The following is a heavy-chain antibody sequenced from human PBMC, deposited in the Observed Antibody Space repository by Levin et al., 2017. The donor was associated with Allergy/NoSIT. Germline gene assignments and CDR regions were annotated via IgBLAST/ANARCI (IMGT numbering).Heavy chain of an antibody. V-gene: IGHV3-23*01. CDR2: ISGSGGST. CDR3: AKDRCSGGSCYFG. D-gene: IGHD2-15*01. J-gene: IGHJ4*02. CDR1: GFTFSSYA. Sequence: GESLKISCAASGFTFSSYAMSWVRQAPGKGLEWVSAISGSGGSTYYADSVKGRFTISRDNSKNTLYLQMNSLRAEDTAVYYCAKDRCSGGSCYFGWGQGTLVTVSS.